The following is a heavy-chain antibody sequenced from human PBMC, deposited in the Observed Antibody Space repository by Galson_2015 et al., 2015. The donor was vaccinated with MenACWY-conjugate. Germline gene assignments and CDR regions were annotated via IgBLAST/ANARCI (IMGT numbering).Heavy chain of an antibody. CDR1: DVSISTNNW. V-gene: IGHV4-4*02. J-gene: IGHJ4*02. Sequence: SETLSLTCAVSDVSISTNNWWTWVRQPPGRGLEWIGEIYHRGSTNFHPSLKSRVTISVDKPNNQFSLRLSSVTAADTAVYYCARAPGAADDRYYESWGQGILVAVSS. CDR3: ARAPGAADDRYYES. D-gene: IGHD6-25*01. CDR2: IYHRGST.